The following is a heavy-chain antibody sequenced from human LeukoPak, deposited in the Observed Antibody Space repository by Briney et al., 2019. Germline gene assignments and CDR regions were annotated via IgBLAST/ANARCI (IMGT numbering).Heavy chain of an antibody. Sequence: GASVKVSCKASGGTFSSYAISWVRQAPGQGLDWMGGIIPIFGTANYAQKFQGRVTITADESTRTAYMELSSLRSEDTAVYYCARDTRHRYCSSTSCYRGWLDPWGQGTLVTVSS. CDR2: IIPIFGTA. CDR3: ARDTRHRYCSSTSCYRGWLDP. V-gene: IGHV1-69*13. D-gene: IGHD2-2*01. J-gene: IGHJ5*02. CDR1: GGTFSSYA.